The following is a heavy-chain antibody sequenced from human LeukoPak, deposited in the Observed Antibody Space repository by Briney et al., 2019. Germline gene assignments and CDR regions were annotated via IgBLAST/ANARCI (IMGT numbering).Heavy chain of an antibody. V-gene: IGHV3-48*01. D-gene: IGHD2-21*02. CDR1: GFTFSSYS. Sequence: GGSLRLSCAASGFTFSSYSMNWVRQAPGKGLEWVSYISSSSSTIYYADSVKGRFTISRDNAKNSLYLQMNSLRAEDTAVYYCTSVYYRGGDCYPLDYWGQGTLVTVSS. J-gene: IGHJ4*02. CDR3: TSVYYRGGDCYPLDY. CDR2: ISSSSSTI.